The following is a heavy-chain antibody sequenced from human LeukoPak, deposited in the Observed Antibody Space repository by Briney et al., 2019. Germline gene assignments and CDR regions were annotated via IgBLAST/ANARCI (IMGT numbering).Heavy chain of an antibody. CDR1: GYTFTSYG. D-gene: IGHD2-15*01. CDR3: ARDLLVTNWFDP. CDR2: ISAYNGNT. Sequence: GASVKVSCKDSGYTFTSYGISWVRQAPGQGLEWMGWISAYNGNTKYAQKLQGRVTMTTDTSTSTAHMELRSLKSDDTAVYYCARDLLVTNWFDPWGQGTLVTVSS. J-gene: IGHJ5*02. V-gene: IGHV1-18*01.